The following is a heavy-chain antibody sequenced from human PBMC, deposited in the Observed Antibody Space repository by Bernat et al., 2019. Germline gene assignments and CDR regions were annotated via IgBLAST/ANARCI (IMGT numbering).Heavy chain of an antibody. J-gene: IGHJ6*02. Sequence: EVQLVESGGGLVQPGRSLRLSCAASGFMFDDYAMHWVRQVPGKGLEWVSGISWNSDMISYADKMKGRFTISRENAKNSLYLKMNSLRAEDTALYDCVRDEGQYSRWNYGMDVWGQGTTVTVSS. CDR1: GFMFDDYA. CDR3: VRDEGQYSRWNYGMDV. V-gene: IGHV3-9*01. D-gene: IGHD1-26*01. CDR2: ISWNSDMI.